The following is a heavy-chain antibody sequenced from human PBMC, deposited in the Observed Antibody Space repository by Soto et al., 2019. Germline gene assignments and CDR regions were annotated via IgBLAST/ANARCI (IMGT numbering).Heavy chain of an antibody. D-gene: IGHD4-4*01. J-gene: IGHJ6*02. Sequence: GESLKISSKGSGYRFTSYWIGWVRQIPGKGLEWMGIIYPGDSDTRYSPSFQGQVTISADKSISTAYLQWSSLKASDTAMYYCARSTVTTLYYYGMDVWGQGTTVTVSS. CDR3: ARSTVTTLYYYGMDV. V-gene: IGHV5-51*01. CDR2: IYPGDSDT. CDR1: GYRFTSYW.